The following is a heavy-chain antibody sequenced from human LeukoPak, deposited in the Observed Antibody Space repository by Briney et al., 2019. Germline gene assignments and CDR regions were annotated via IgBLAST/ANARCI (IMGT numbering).Heavy chain of an antibody. Sequence: GGSPRLSCAASGFIFDDYAMHWVRQAPGKGREWVSGISWNPGNKVYGDSVKGRFTISRDNAKNSLYLQMDSLRVEDTALYYCARGPGSTAYYTRLDYWGQGTLVTVSS. CDR3: ARGPGSTAYYTRLDY. J-gene: IGHJ4*02. CDR1: GFIFDDYA. V-gene: IGHV3-9*01. CDR2: ISWNPGNK. D-gene: IGHD3/OR15-3a*01.